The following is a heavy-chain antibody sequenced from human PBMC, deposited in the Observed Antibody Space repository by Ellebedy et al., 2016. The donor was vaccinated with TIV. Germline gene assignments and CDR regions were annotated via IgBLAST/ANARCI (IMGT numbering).Heavy chain of an antibody. CDR2: TYVSGNA. V-gene: IGHV4-30-2*06. CDR3: ARDSGSLAGFDY. CDR1: GDIIGRGGDS. J-gene: IGHJ4*02. D-gene: IGHD2-15*01. Sequence: MPSETLSLTCSVSGDIIGRGGDSWTWFRQSPGKGMEWIGFTYVSGNAYYNPSLKSRVSISVDLSKNPFSLRLTSVTAADTAMYYGARDSGSLAGFDYWGPGALVTVSS.